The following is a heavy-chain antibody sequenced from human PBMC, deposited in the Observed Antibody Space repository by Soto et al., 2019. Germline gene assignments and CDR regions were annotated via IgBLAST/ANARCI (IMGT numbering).Heavy chain of an antibody. CDR1: GYTFTSYA. CDR3: ARGETTYYYGSGSYYNAYYYYGMDA. V-gene: IGHV1-3*01. Sequence: ASVKVSCKASGYTFTSYAMHWVRQAPGQRLEWMGWINAGNGNTKYSQKFQGRVTITRDTSASTAYMELSSLRSEDTAVYYCARGETTYYYGSGSYYNAYYYYGMDAWGQGTTVTVS. D-gene: IGHD3-10*01. J-gene: IGHJ6*02. CDR2: INAGNGNT.